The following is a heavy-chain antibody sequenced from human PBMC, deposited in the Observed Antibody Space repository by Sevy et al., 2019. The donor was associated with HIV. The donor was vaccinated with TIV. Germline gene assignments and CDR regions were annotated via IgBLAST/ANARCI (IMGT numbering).Heavy chain of an antibody. CDR1: GFTFSSYS. D-gene: IGHD7-27*01. J-gene: IGHJ3*01. Sequence: GGSLRLSCAASGFTFSSYSMNWVRQAPGTGLDWVSSISGLSNYIYYADSLKGRFTISRDNAKNSLYLQMNSLRAEDTAVYYCARTPGAYDAFDLWGQGTMVTVSS. CDR3: ARTPGAYDAFDL. CDR2: ISGLSNYI. V-gene: IGHV3-21*01.